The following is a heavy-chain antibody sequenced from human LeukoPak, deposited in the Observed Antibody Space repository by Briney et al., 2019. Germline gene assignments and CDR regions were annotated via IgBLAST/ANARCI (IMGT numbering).Heavy chain of an antibody. J-gene: IGHJ4*02. CDR1: GYTFTSYG. V-gene: IGHV1-18*01. D-gene: IGHD3-16*01. CDR3: ARIVHDYVWGSYLKYYFDY. Sequence: ASVKVSCKASGYTFTSYGISWVRQAPGQGLEWMGWISAYNGNTNYAQKLQGRVTMTTDTSTSTAYMELRSLRSDDTAVYYCARIVHDYVWGSYLKYYFDYWGQGTLVTVSS. CDR2: ISAYNGNT.